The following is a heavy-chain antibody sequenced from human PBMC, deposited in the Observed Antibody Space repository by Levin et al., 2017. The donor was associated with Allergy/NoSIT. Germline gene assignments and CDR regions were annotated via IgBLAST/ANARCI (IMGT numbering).Heavy chain of an antibody. J-gene: IGHJ4*02. Sequence: SETLSLTCAVYGGSFSGYYWSWIRQPPGKGLEWIGEINHSGSTNYNPSLKSLVTISVDTSKNQFSLKLSSVTAADTAVYYCARVGIMVGYSYGYRYWGQGTLVTVSS. D-gene: IGHD5-18*01. CDR1: GGSFSGYY. CDR3: ARVGIMVGYSYGYRY. CDR2: INHSGST. V-gene: IGHV4-34*01.